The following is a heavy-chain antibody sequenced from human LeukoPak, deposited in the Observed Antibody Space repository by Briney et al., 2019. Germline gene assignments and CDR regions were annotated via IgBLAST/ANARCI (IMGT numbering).Heavy chain of an antibody. CDR3: ARIVGIASLGYFDY. Sequence: SVKVSCKASGGTLSRYAISWVRQAPGQGPEWMGGIIPIFGTTNYAQKFQGRVTITADESTSTAYMELSSLRSEDTAVYYCARIVGIASLGYFDYWGQGTLVTVSS. V-gene: IGHV1-69*13. CDR2: IIPIFGTT. CDR1: GGTLSRYA. D-gene: IGHD2-15*01. J-gene: IGHJ4*02.